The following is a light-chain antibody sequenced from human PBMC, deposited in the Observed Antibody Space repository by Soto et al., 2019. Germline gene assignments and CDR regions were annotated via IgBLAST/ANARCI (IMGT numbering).Light chain of an antibody. CDR3: QQYDTRCT. Sequence: DIQMTQSPSTLSASVGDRVTTTCRASQNVNGWLAWYQQKPGKAPKLLINKASTLESGVPSRFSGRGFGTEFTLTISSLQTDDFATYYCQQYDTRCTFGQGTKVEVK. J-gene: IGKJ1*01. CDR1: QNVNGW. CDR2: KAS. V-gene: IGKV1-5*03.